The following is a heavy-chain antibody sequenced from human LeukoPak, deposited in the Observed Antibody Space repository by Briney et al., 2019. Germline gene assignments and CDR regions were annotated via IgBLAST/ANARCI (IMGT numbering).Heavy chain of an antibody. J-gene: IGHJ3*02. CDR3: ARDMSPWESKNPDAFDI. V-gene: IGHV3-7*03. CDR2: IKQEGSEK. CDR1: GFTFSSYW. D-gene: IGHD1-26*01. Sequence: GGSLRLSCVASGFTFSSYWMSWVRQAPGKGLEWVANIKQEGSEKYYVDSVKGRFTISRDNSKNTLYLQMNGLRAEDTAVYYCARDMSPWESKNPDAFDIWGQGTMVTVSS.